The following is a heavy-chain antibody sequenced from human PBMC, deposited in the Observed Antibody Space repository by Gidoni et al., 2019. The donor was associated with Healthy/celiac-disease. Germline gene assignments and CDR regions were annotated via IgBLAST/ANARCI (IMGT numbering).Heavy chain of an antibody. CDR3: ARCRATTALGY. Sequence: QVQLQESGPGLVKPSETLSLTCTVSGGSISSHYWSWIRPPPGKGLEWIGYSYYSGPTNYNPSLKSRVTISVDTSKNQFSLKLSSVTAADTAVYDCARCRATTALGYWGQGTLVTVSS. J-gene: IGHJ4*02. V-gene: IGHV4-59*11. CDR1: GGSISSHY. D-gene: IGHD1-26*01. CDR2: SYYSGPT.